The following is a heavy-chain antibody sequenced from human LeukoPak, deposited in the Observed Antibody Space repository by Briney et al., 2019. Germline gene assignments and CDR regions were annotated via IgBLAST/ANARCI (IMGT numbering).Heavy chain of an antibody. D-gene: IGHD5-24*01. V-gene: IGHV3-30-3*01. CDR2: ISYDGSNK. CDR3: AKDREDGYNWENYSGFDS. J-gene: IGHJ4*02. CDR1: GFTFSSYA. Sequence: PGRSLRLSCAASGFTFSSYAMHWVRQAPGKGLEWVAVISYDGSNKYYADSVKGRFTISRDNSQNTLSLQMNSLRVEDTGVYYCAKDREDGYNWENYSGFDSWGQGTLVTVSS.